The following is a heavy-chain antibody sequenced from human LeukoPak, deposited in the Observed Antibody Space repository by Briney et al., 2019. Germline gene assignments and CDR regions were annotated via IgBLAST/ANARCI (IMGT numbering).Heavy chain of an antibody. D-gene: IGHD6-6*01. J-gene: IGHJ5*02. CDR1: GYTFTVYY. V-gene: IGHV1-2*02. CDR3: ARGRSGWQLVRT. CDR2: INPNSGGT. Sequence: ASVKVSCKASGYTFTVYYMHWVRQAPGQGLEWMGWINPNSGGTNYAQKFQGRVTMTRDTSISTAYMELSRLRSDDTAVYYCARGRSGWQLVRTWGQGTLVTVSS.